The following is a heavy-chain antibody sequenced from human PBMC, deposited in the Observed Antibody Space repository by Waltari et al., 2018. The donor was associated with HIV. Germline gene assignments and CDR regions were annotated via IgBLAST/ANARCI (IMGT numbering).Heavy chain of an antibody. J-gene: IGHJ4*02. CDR3: ARIPTYGVYFDY. Sequence: QVQLVQSGAEVKKPGASGKVSCKASGYTFTGSYMHWVRQAPRQGLEWMGRIHPIPGGTNSAQKFQGTVPMTRDPSISPAYMELSRLRSDDTAVYYCARIPTYGVYFDYWGQGTLVTVSS. CDR1: GYTFTGSY. CDR2: IHPIPGGT. D-gene: IGHD4-17*01. V-gene: IGHV1-2*06.